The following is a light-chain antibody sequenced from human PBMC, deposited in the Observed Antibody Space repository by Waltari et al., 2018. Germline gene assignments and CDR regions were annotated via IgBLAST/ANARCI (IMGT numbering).Light chain of an antibody. CDR3: SSYTGSNTLV. CDR2: DVS. CDR1: SSDVGGYNY. V-gene: IGLV2-14*03. Sequence: QSALTQPASVSGSPGQSITISCTGTSSDVGGYNYVSWYQQHPGKAPKLMIYDVSNRPSGVSSRFSGAKSGNTASLTVSGLQAEDEADYYCSSYTGSNTLVFGGGTKLTVL. J-gene: IGLJ2*01.